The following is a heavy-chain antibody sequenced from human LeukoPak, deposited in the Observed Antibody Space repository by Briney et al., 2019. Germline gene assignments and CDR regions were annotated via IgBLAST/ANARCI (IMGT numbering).Heavy chain of an antibody. CDR3: AKICSGGSCYPG. J-gene: IGHJ4*02. D-gene: IGHD2-15*01. CDR1: GITFSSYA. V-gene: IGHV3-30*04. CDR2: ISYDGSNK. Sequence: GRSLRLSCAASGITFSSYAMHWVRQAPGKGLEWVAVISYDGSNKYYADSVKGRFTISRDNSKNTLYLQMNSLRAEDTAVYYCAKICSGGSCYPGWGQGTLVTVSS.